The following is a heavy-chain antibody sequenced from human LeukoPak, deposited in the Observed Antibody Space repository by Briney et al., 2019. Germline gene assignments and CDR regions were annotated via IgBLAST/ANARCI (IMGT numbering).Heavy chain of an antibody. CDR3: ARSRYDILTGPFGP. D-gene: IGHD3-9*01. CDR1: GYTFTSYG. CDR2: ISAYNGNT. V-gene: IGHV1-18*01. Sequence: ASVKVSCKASGYTFTSYGISWVRQAPGQGLEWMGWISAYNGNTNYAQKLQGRVTMTTDTSTSTAYMELRSLRSDDTAVYYCARSRYDILTGPFGPWGQGTLVTVSS. J-gene: IGHJ5*02.